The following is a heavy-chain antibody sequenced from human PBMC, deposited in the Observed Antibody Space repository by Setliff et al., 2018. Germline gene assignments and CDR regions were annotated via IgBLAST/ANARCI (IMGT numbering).Heavy chain of an antibody. CDR2: IKQDGSEK. CDR3: ARDHAYGSRFYYYYYGMDV. CDR1: GFTFSRYW. J-gene: IGHJ6*02. Sequence: GSLRLSCAASGFTFSRYWMSWVRQAPGKGLEWVANIKQDGSEKYYVDSVKGRFTISRDNAKNSLYLQMNSLGAEDTAVYYCARDHAYGSRFYYYYYGMDVWGQGTTVTVSS. D-gene: IGHD3-10*01. V-gene: IGHV3-7*01.